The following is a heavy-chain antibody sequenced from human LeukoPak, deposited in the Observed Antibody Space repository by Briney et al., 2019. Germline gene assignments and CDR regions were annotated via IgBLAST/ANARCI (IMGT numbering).Heavy chain of an antibody. CDR1: GGTFSSYA. D-gene: IGHD6-6*01. V-gene: IGHV1-69*05. Sequence: SVKVSCKASGGTFSSYAISWVRQAPGQALEWMGGIIPIFGTANYAQKFQGRVTITTDESTSTAYMELSSLRSEDTAVYYCARDNSEQLALSTYSPYYYMDVWGKGTTVTVSS. CDR2: IIPIFGTA. J-gene: IGHJ6*03. CDR3: ARDNSEQLALSTYSPYYYMDV.